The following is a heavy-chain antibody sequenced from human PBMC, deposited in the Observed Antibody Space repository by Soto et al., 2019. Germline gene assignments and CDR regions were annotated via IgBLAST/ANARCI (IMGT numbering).Heavy chain of an antibody. J-gene: IGHJ3*01. CDR2: MSVSGYRT. CDR3: TREGYGGDTDAFDL. CDR1: GFSVSAYE. D-gene: IGHD4-17*01. Sequence: EVQLVESGGGLVQPGGSLRLSCAASGFSVSAYEMDWVRQAPGKGLAWVSFMSVSGYRTYYPDSVKGRFTISRDNAKNSLYLQMDSLRAEDTAVYYCTREGYGGDTDAFDLWGQGTMVTVSS. V-gene: IGHV3-48*03.